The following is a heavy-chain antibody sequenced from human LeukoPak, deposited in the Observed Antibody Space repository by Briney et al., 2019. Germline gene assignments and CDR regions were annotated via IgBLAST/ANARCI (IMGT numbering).Heavy chain of an antibody. CDR3: ARGQIQLRTHPFDY. J-gene: IGHJ4*02. Sequence: ASVKVSCKASGGTFSSYTISWVRQAPGQGLEWMGRIIPILGIANYAQKFQGRVMITADKSTSTAYMELSSLRSEDTAVYYCARGQIQLRTHPFDYWGQGTLVTVSS. V-gene: IGHV1-69*02. D-gene: IGHD5-18*01. CDR2: IIPILGIA. CDR1: GGTFSSYT.